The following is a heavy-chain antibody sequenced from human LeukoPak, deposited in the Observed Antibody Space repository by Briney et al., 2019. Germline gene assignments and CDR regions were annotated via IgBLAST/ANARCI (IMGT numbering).Heavy chain of an antibody. CDR3: ARVASSSWYALDY. D-gene: IGHD6-13*01. J-gene: IGHJ4*02. V-gene: IGHV5-51*01. Sequence: GESLKISCKGSGYSFASYWIGWVRQMPGKGLERMGIIDPHDSDTRYSPSFQGQVTISGDKSISTAYLQWSSLKASDTAMYYCARVASSSWYALDYWGQGTLVTVSS. CDR2: IDPHDSDT. CDR1: GYSFASYW.